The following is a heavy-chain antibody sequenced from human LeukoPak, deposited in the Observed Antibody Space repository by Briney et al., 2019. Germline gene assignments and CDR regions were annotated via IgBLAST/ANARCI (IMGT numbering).Heavy chain of an antibody. Sequence: ASVKVSCKASGYTFTSYGISWVRQAPGQGLEWMGWISAYNGNTNHAQKLQGRVTMTTDTSTSTAYMELRSLRSDDTAVYYCARDIAAKLGNWFDPWGQGTLVTVSS. D-gene: IGHD6-13*01. J-gene: IGHJ5*02. V-gene: IGHV1-18*04. CDR2: ISAYNGNT. CDR1: GYTFTSYG. CDR3: ARDIAAKLGNWFDP.